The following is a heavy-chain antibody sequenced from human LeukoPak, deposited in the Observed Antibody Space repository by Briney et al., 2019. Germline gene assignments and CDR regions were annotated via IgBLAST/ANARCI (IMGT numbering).Heavy chain of an antibody. CDR3: AKNRGPPKYDILPGHILTLDY. J-gene: IGHJ4*02. V-gene: IGHV3-23*01. CDR1: GFTFSSYA. Sequence: GGSLRLSCAASGFTFSSYAMSWVRQAPGKGREWVSAISGSGGSTYYADSVKGRFTISRDNSKNTLYLQMNSLRAEDTAVYYCAKNRGPPKYDILPGHILTLDYWGQGTLVTASS. CDR2: ISGSGGST. D-gene: IGHD3-9*01.